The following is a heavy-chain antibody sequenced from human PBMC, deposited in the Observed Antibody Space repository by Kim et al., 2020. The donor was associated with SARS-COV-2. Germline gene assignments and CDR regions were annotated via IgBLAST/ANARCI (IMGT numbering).Heavy chain of an antibody. D-gene: IGHD4-17*01. J-gene: IGHJ4*02. CDR2: ISYGGIEK. Sequence: GGSLRLSCAASGFTFSNYAIHWVRQAPGKGLEWVAVISYGGIEKYYADSVKGRFTISRDDSMGTLFLQMDSLTPEDKAVYYCAKDPHILSTVARGFQYWVQGHLVTVSS. V-gene: IGHV3-30*18. CDR1: GFTFSNYA. CDR3: AKDPHILSTVARGFQY.